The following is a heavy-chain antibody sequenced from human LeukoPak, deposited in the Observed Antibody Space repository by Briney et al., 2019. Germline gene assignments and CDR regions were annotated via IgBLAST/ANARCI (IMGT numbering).Heavy chain of an antibody. J-gene: IGHJ5*02. CDR2: INPKTGGT. V-gene: IGHV1-2*02. CDR3: TRGGRYFMDWFDR. D-gene: IGHD2-21*01. CDR1: GYTFTGHY. Sequence: ASVKVSCKASGYTFTGHYMHWGRQAPGRGLEFMGWINPKTGGTHYAQNFQGKVTMTRDTSISTAYMELSRLTSDDTAVYYCTRGGRYFMDWFDRWGQGTLVTVSS.